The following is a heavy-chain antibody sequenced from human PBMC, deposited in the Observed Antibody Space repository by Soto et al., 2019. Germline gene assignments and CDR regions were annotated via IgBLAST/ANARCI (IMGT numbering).Heavy chain of an antibody. V-gene: IGHV1-69*01. CDR2: IIPLFGTT. CDR1: GDTFKNCV. J-gene: IGHJ6*02. D-gene: IGHD7-27*01. CDR3: AAELGFWKGAVV. Sequence: QVQVVQSGVEVRRPGSSVKVSCKASGDTFKNCVISWVRQAPGKGLEWMGGIIPLFGTTDFAQRFNGRRTITTDESTSTAYMELSRLRSEDTATYYCAAELGFWKGAVVWGQGTTVIVSS.